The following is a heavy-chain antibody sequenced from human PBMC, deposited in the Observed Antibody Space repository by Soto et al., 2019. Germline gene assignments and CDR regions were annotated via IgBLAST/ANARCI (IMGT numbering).Heavy chain of an antibody. J-gene: IGHJ6*03. CDR3: ARCWEGDDLLTGNSPYYYYMDV. CDR2: IYSGGST. Sequence: EVQLVESGGGLVQPGGSLRLSCAASGFTVSSNSMSWVRQAPGKGLEWVSVIYSGGSTYYADSVKGRFTISRDNSKNTLYLQMNSLRAEDTAVHYCARCWEGDDLLTGNSPYYYYMDVWGKGTTVTGSS. V-gene: IGHV3-66*01. D-gene: IGHD3-9*01. CDR1: GFTVSSNS.